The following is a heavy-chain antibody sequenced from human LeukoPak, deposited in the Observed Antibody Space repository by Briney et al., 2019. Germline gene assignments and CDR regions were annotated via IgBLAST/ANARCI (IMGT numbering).Heavy chain of an antibody. CDR3: ARDASTIRFDY. CDR2: ITTNTGNP. CDR1: GYTFTTHS. V-gene: IGHV7-4-1*02. D-gene: IGHD5-24*01. J-gene: IGHJ4*02. Sequence: ASVKVSCKASGYTFTTHSINWLRQAPGQGLEWMGWITTNTGNPTYAQGFTGRFVFSLGTSVSTAYLQISSLKAEDTAVYYCARDASTIRFDYWGQGTLVTVSS.